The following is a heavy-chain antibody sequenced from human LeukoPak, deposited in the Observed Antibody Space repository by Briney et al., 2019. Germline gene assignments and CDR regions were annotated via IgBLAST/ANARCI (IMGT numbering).Heavy chain of an antibody. CDR1: GFTLSSYA. V-gene: IGHV3-23*01. Sequence: GGSLRLSCAASGFTLSSYAMSWVRQAPGKGLEWVSSIGGSGGYTYYADSVKGRFTLSRDNSNNTLYLQTNSLRSEDTAVYYCAREVYSYALDALDLWGQGTMVTVSS. CDR3: AREVYSYALDALDL. CDR2: IGGSGGYT. D-gene: IGHD5-18*01. J-gene: IGHJ3*01.